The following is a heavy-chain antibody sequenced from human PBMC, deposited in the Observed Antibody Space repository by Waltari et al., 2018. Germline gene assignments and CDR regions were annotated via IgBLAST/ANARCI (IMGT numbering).Heavy chain of an antibody. J-gene: IGHJ6*02. CDR2: ISDDETSI. D-gene: IGHD3-10*01. V-gene: IGHV3-74*01. Sequence: EEQLLESGGGLVQPGDSLRLSCAGSGFRFSNYWMHWVRQPPGKGLVWVARISDDETSISYADSVKGRFTISRDNAKNTVYLQMKRLRVEDTAVYYCARLAPRTYRSPVPGRHYYYGMDVWGQGTTVTVSS. CDR1: GFRFSNYW. CDR3: ARLAPRTYRSPVPGRHYYYGMDV.